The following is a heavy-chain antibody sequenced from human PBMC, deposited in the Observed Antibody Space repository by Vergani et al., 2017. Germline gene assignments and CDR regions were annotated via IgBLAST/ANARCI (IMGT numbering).Heavy chain of an antibody. V-gene: IGHV3-43*01. CDR3: AKDISGWPVYYYYYYGMDV. CDR2: ISWDGGST. J-gene: IGHJ6*02. Sequence: EVQLVESGGVVVQPGGSLRLSCAASGFTFDDYTMHWVRQAPGKGLEWVSLISWDGGSTYYADSVKGRFTISRDNSKNSLYLQMNSLRTEDTALYYCAKDISGWPVYYYYYYGMDVWGQGP. D-gene: IGHD6-19*01. CDR1: GFTFDDYT.